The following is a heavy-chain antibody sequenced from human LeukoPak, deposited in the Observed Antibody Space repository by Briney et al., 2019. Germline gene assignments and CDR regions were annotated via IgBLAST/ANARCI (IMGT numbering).Heavy chain of an antibody. D-gene: IGHD5-12*01. Sequence: SETLSLTCAVYGGSLSGYYWSWIRQPPGKGLEWIGEINHSGSTNYNPSLKSRVTISVDTSKNQFSLKLSSVSAADTAVYYCARVYRYDYDYWGQGTLVTVSS. J-gene: IGHJ4*02. CDR3: ARVYRYDYDY. V-gene: IGHV4-34*01. CDR2: INHSGST. CDR1: GGSLSGYY.